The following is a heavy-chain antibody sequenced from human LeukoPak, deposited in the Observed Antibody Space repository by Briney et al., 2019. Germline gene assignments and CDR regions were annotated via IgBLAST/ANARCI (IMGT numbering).Heavy chain of an antibody. Sequence: GGSLRLSRAASGFTFSSYWMSWVRQAPGKGLEWVANIKQDGRGKYYVDSVKGRFTISRDNAKNSLYLQMNSLRAEDTAVYYCARVLSSGYYYYYYYYGMDVWGQGTTVTVSS. CDR2: IKQDGRGK. D-gene: IGHD3-22*01. CDR1: GFTFSSYW. V-gene: IGHV3-7*01. J-gene: IGHJ6*02. CDR3: ARVLSSGYYYYYYYYGMDV.